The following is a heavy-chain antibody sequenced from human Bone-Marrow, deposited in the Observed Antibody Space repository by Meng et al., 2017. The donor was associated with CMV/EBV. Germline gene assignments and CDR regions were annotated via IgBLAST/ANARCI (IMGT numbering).Heavy chain of an antibody. D-gene: IGHD1-1*01. CDR2: ISYDGSNK. CDR1: GFTFSNAW. V-gene: IGHV3-30-3*01. CDR3: ARGFPPTGTIFDY. J-gene: IGHJ4*02. Sequence: GGSLRLSCAASGFTFSNAWMSWVRQAPGKGLEWVAVISYDGSNKYYADSVKGRFTISRDNSKNTLYLQMNSLRAEDTAVYYCARGFPPTGTIFDYWGQGTRVTVYS.